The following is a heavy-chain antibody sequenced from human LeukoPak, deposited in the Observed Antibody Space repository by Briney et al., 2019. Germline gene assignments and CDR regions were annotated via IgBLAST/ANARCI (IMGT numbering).Heavy chain of an antibody. CDR1: GFTFSTYE. V-gene: IGHV3-48*03. CDR3: ARADWDTAMIDY. J-gene: IGHJ4*02. Sequence: GGSLRLSCAASGFTFSTYEINWVRQAPGKGLEWLSHISTSGSSIHYADSVKGRFTISRDNAKNSLYLQMNSLRAEDTAVYYCARADWDTAMIDYWGQGTLVTVSS. D-gene: IGHD5-18*01. CDR2: ISTSGSSI.